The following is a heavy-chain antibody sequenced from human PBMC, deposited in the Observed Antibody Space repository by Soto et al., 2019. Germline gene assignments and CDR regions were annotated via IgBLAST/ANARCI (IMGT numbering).Heavy chain of an antibody. V-gene: IGHV4-31*03. D-gene: IGHD1-26*01. CDR2: IYYSGST. J-gene: IGHJ4*02. CDR3: AREGGIVGATAADY. CDR1: GGSISSGGYY. Sequence: QVQLQESGPGLVKPSQTLSLTCTVSGGSISSGGYYWSWIRQHPGKGLEGIGYIYYSGSTYYNPSLKSRVTISVDPSKHQSSLKLSSVTAADTAVYYCAREGGIVGATAADYWGQGTLVTVSS.